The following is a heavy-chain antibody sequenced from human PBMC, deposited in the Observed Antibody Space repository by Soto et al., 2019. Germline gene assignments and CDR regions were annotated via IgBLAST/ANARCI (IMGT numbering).Heavy chain of an antibody. CDR2: IYHSGST. D-gene: IGHD2-21*01. V-gene: IGHV4-38-2*01. J-gene: IGHJ5*01. CDR3: ARDWGTCFYWLDS. CDR1: GYSISTGFN. Sequence: PSETLSLTCAVSGYSISTGFNWAWIRQPPGKGLEWIGSIYHSGSTYYNLSLKSRVTISSDASKNQISLKLSSVTAADTALYYCARDWGTCFYWLDSWGQGTLVTVSS.